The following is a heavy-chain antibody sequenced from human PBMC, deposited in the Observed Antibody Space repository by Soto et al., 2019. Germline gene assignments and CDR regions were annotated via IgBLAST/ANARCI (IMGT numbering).Heavy chain of an antibody. CDR3: VRGAAATGNDY. D-gene: IGHD6-13*01. V-gene: IGHV6-1*01. J-gene: IGHJ4*02. CDR1: GDSVSSNSAA. CDR2: TYYRSKWYY. Sequence: KQSQTLSLTCAISGDSVSSNSAAWHWIRQSPSRGLEWLGRTYYRSKWYYDYAVSVERRITINPDTSKNQFSLQLNSVTPEDTAVYYCVRGAAATGNDYWGQGTLVTVSS.